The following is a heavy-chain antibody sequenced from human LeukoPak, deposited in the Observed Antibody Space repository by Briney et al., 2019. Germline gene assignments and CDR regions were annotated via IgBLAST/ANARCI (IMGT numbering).Heavy chain of an antibody. V-gene: IGHV3-48*01. CDR3: VRDPYGQSGSYPY. CDR2: IDSGSSTI. CDR1: GFTFSTYS. Sequence: PGGSLRLSCAASGFTFSTYSMNWVRLAPGKGLEWISYIDSGSSTINYADSVKGRFTISRDNAKNSLYLQMNSLRAEDAAVYYCVRDPYGQSGSYPYWGQGTLVTVSS. J-gene: IGHJ4*02. D-gene: IGHD1-26*01.